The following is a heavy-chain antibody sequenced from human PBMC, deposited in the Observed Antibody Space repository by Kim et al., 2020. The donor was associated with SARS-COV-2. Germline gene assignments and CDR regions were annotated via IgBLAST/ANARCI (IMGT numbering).Heavy chain of an antibody. CDR2: IYYSGST. J-gene: IGHJ4*02. V-gene: IGHV4-39*01. Sequence: SETLSLTCTVSGGSISSSSYYWGWIRQPPGKGLEWIGSIYYSGSTYYNPSLKSRVTISVDTSKNQFSLKLSSVTAADTAVYYCARQKSGYSGYEPGEFDYWGQGTLVTVSS. D-gene: IGHD5-12*01. CDR3: ARQKSGYSGYEPGEFDY. CDR1: GGSISSSSYY.